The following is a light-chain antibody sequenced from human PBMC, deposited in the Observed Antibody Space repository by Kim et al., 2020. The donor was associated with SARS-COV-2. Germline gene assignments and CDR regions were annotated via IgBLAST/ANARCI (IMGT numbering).Light chain of an antibody. V-gene: IGLV2-14*03. CDR2: DVS. Sequence: QSALTQPASVSGSPGQSITISCTGTSSDVGAYNYVSWYQQHPGKAPKFIIYDVSDRPSGVSNRFSGSKSGNTASLTISGLQAEDEADYYCSSYTSSSTWVFGGGTQLTVL. J-gene: IGLJ3*02. CDR3: SSYTSSSTWV. CDR1: SSDVGAYNY.